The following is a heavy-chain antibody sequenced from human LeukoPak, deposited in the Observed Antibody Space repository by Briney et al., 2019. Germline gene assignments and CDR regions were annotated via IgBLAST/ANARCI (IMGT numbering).Heavy chain of an antibody. CDR2: ISSSSSYI. Sequence: GGSLRLSCAASGFTFSSYEMNWVRQAPGKGLEWVSSISSSSSYIYYADSVKGRFTISRDNAKNSLYLQMNSLRAEDTAVYYCARGNRVVVPAAYLYYYYYMDVWGKGTTVTVSS. D-gene: IGHD2-2*01. J-gene: IGHJ6*03. CDR3: ARGNRVVVPAAYLYYYYYMDV. CDR1: GFTFSSYE. V-gene: IGHV3-21*01.